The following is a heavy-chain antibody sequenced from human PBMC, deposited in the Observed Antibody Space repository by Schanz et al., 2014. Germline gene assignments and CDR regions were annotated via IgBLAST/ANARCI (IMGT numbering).Heavy chain of an antibody. V-gene: IGHV3-64D*06. CDR2: ISNNGDST. J-gene: IGHJ2*01. CDR1: GFTFSTFA. CDR3: GRAGTGMAGWYFEL. D-gene: IGHD5-18*01. Sequence: EVQLAASGGGLVQPGGSLRLSCSASGFTFSTFAMHWVRQAPGKGLEYISAISNNGDSTYYADSVKGRFTISRDNSKNTLFLQMSSLRVDDMAVYYCGRAGTGMAGWYFELWGRGTLVTVSS.